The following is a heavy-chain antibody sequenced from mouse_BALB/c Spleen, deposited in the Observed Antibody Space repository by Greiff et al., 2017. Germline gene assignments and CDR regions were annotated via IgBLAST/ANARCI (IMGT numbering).Heavy chain of an antibody. CDR2: ISSGGSYT. CDR1: GFTFSSYG. CDR3: AREGHYYGSSY. Sequence: EVNLVESGGDLVKPGGSLKLSCAASGFTFSSYGMSWVRQTPDKRLEWVATISSGGSYTYYPDSVKGRFTISRDNAKNTLYLQMSSLKSEDTAMYYCAREGHYYGSSYWGQGTLVTVSA. J-gene: IGHJ3*01. V-gene: IGHV5-6*01. D-gene: IGHD1-1*01.